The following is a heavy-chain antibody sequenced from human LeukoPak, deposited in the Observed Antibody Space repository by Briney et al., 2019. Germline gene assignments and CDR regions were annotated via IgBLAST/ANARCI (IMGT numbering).Heavy chain of an antibody. CDR3: ARGRFGESFDY. J-gene: IGHJ4*02. CDR1: GGSISSGGYS. D-gene: IGHD3-10*01. CDR2: IYHSGST. Sequence: KASETLSLTCAVSGGSISSGGYSWSWIRQPPGKGLEWIGYIYHSGSTYYNPSLKSRVTISVDRSKNQFSLKLSSVTAADTAEYYCARGRFGESFDYWGQGTLVTVSS. V-gene: IGHV4-30-2*01.